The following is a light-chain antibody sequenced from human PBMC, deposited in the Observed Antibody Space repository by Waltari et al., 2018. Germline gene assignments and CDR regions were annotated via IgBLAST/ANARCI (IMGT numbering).Light chain of an antibody. V-gene: IGLV1-44*01. CDR2: SNN. CDR3: AAWDDSLNGPVV. J-gene: IGLJ2*01. CDR1: SSNIGSTT. Sequence: QSVLTQPPSASGTPGQRVTISCSGNSSNIGSTTVNWYQQLPGTAPKLLIYSNNQRPSGVPDRFSGSKSGTSASLAISGLQSEDEADYYCAAWDDSLNGPVVFGGGTKLTVL.